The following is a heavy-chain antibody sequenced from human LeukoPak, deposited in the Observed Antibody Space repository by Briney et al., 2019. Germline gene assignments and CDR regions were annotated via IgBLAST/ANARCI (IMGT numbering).Heavy chain of an antibody. CDR1: GXSLINYY. V-gene: IGHV4-59*08. J-gene: IGHJ2*01. CDR3: TRLTAYFDL. CDR2: IYYNGGT. Sequence: KPSETLSLTFTVSGXSLINYYWSWIRQPPGKGLEWIGFIYYNGGTNYNPSLKSRVTISVDTSKNQFSLKLTSVTAADTAVYYCTRLTAYFDLWGRGTLLTVSS.